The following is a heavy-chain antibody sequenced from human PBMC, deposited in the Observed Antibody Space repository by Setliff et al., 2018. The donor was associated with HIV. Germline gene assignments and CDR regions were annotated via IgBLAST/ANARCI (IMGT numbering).Heavy chain of an antibody. J-gene: IGHJ4*02. D-gene: IGHD6-19*01. Sequence: ASVKVSCKASGYTFTSFGIIWVRQAPGQGLEWMGWISGYNGNTNSEQKFQGRVTMTTDTSTSTAYMELRSLRSDDTAMYYCARKYTGGPLDYWGQGTLVTVSS. CDR2: ISGYNGNT. CDR1: GYTFTSFG. CDR3: ARKYTGGPLDY. V-gene: IGHV1-18*01.